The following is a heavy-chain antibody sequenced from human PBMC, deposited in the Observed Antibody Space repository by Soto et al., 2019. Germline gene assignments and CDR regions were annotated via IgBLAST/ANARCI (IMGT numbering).Heavy chain of an antibody. D-gene: IGHD3-9*01. CDR1: GDTFSNYS. CDR3: ARGQTYYDIPFFEY. Sequence: SVNDSCQACGDTFSNYSIPWVLQARGDGLARMGWIIPMFGPANYAQTFQGRATSPANEATSTAFMELSSLRSEDTAVYFCARGQTYYDIPFFEYWGQGT. J-gene: IGHJ1*01. CDR2: IIPMFGPA. V-gene: IGHV1-69*13.